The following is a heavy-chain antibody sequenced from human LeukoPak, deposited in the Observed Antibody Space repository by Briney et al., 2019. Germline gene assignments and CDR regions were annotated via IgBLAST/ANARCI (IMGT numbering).Heavy chain of an antibody. V-gene: IGHV4-4*09. D-gene: IGHD1-26*01. CDR1: GGSMNNYY. CDR2: VYTSGST. Sequence: SETLSLTCTVSGGSMNNYYWSWIRKPPGKGLEWIGYVYTSGSTLCNPSLNSRVTISIDTSRNHFSLRLTSVTAADTAVFYCARTTTGGYYYYYYMDVWGKGATVTVSS. CDR3: ARTTTGGYYYYYYMDV. J-gene: IGHJ6*03.